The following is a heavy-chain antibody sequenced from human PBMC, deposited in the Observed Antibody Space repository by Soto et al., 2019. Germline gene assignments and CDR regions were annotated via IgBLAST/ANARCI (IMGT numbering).Heavy chain of an antibody. CDR1: GYSFTDYH. D-gene: IGHD2-8*01. V-gene: IGHV1-2*04. J-gene: IGHJ6*02. CDR2: INPKSGGT. CDR3: ARGDSTDCSNGVCSFFYNHDMDV. Sequence: ASVKVSCKASGYSFTDYHIHWLRQAPGQGLEWLGRINPKSGGTSTAQKFQGWVTMTTDTSISTASMELTRLTSDDTAIYYCARGDSTDCSNGVCSFFYNHDMDVWGQGTTVTVSS.